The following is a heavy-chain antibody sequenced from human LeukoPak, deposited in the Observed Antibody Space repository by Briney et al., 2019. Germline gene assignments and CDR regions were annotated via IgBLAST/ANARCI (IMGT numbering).Heavy chain of an antibody. CDR2: INWNGGST. D-gene: IGHD5-24*01. J-gene: IGHJ4*02. V-gene: IGHV3-20*04. CDR3: ARDSENGYNSYYFDY. CDR1: GFTFSSYE. Sequence: GGSLRLSCAASGFTFSSYEMNWVRQAPGKGLEWVSGINWNGGSTGYADSVKGRFTISRDNAKNSLYLQMNSLRAEDTALYYCARDSENGYNSYYFDYWGQGTLVTVSS.